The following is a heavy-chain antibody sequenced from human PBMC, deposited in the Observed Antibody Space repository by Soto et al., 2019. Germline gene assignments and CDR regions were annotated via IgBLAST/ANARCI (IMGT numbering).Heavy chain of an antibody. Sequence: QVQLVESGGGVVQPGRSLRLSCAASGFTFSSYAMHWVRQAPGKGLEWVAVISYDGNNKYYADSVKGRFTFSRDNCKNTLYWQMNALRAEDTAVYYCARDRIYSSSWHDYWGQGTLFTVSS. J-gene: IGHJ4*02. D-gene: IGHD6-13*01. CDR1: GFTFSSYA. CDR3: ARDRIYSSSWHDY. V-gene: IGHV3-30-3*01. CDR2: ISYDGNNK.